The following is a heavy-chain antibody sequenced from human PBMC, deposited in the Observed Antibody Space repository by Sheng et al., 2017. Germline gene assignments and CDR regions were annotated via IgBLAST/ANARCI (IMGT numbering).Heavy chain of an antibody. V-gene: IGHV3-23*01. Sequence: EVQLLESGGGLVQPGGSLRLSCAASGFTFSNYAVNWVRQAPGKGLEWVSTISDGGDTTYYADYVKGQFTISRDNSKNTLYLQMNSLRAEDTAIYYCAIIAAAAGTIGYFDYWGQGTLVTVSS. J-gene: IGHJ4*02. D-gene: IGHD6-13*01. CDR1: GFTFSNYA. CDR2: ISDGGDTT. CDR3: AIIAAAAGTIGYFDY.